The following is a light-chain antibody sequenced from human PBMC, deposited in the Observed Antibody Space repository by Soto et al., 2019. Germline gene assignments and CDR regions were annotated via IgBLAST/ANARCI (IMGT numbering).Light chain of an antibody. CDR2: EVS. CDR1: SSDVGGYNY. Sequence: QSALTQPASVSGSPGQSITISCAGTSSDVGGYNYVSWYQQHPGKAPKLMIYEVSNRPSGVSNRLSGSKSGNTASLTISGLQAEDEADYYCSSYTRSSTVVFGGGTQLTVL. V-gene: IGLV2-14*01. CDR3: SSYTRSSTVV. J-gene: IGLJ2*01.